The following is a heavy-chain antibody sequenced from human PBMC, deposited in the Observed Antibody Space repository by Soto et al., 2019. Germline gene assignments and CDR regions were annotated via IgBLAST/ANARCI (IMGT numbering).Heavy chain of an antibody. V-gene: IGHV1-8*01. D-gene: IGHD4-17*01. J-gene: IGHJ5*02. Sequence: QVQLVQSGAEVKKPGASVKVSCKASGYTFTSYDINWVRQAPGQGFEYLGWMNPNSGNTGYVKKFQGRVTMTRDTSIRTAYMELISLRSEDTAVYYCAIGIKYGDYSRWFDPWGPGTLVTVSS. CDR2: MNPNSGNT. CDR1: GYTFTSYD. CDR3: AIGIKYGDYSRWFDP.